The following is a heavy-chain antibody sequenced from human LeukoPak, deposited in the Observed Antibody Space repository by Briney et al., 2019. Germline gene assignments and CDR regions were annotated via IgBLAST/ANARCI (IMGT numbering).Heavy chain of an antibody. Sequence: SETLSLTCTVSGGSISSGSYYWSWIRQPAGKGLEWIGSIYYSGSTYYNPSLKSRVTISVDTSKNQFSLKLSSVTAADTAVYYCARVNYDILTGQSSIDYWGQGTLVTVSS. J-gene: IGHJ4*02. D-gene: IGHD3-9*01. CDR2: IYYSGST. CDR1: GGSISSGSYY. V-gene: IGHV4-39*07. CDR3: ARVNYDILTGQSSIDY.